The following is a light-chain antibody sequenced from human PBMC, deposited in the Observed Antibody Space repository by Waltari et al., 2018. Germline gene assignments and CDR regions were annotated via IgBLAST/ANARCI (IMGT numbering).Light chain of an antibody. CDR3: CSYAGSSTVV. V-gene: IGLV2-23*02. CDR2: DVT. J-gene: IGLJ2*01. Sequence: QSALTQPASVSGSPGQSITISCTGTSSDVGSYYLVSWYQHHPGKAPKLMIYDVTKRPSGISNRFSGSKSGNTASRTISGLQTEDEADYYCCSYAGSSTVVFGGGTKLTVL. CDR1: SSDVGSYYL.